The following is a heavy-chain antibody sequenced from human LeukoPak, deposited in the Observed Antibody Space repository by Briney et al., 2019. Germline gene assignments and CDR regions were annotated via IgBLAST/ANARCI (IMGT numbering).Heavy chain of an antibody. D-gene: IGHD3-3*02. CDR1: GFTVSTNY. CDR3: ARVGDHFHWYLDL. CDR2: LYSGSST. V-gene: IGHV3-53*01. J-gene: IGHJ2*01. Sequence: GGSLRLSCAASGFTVSTNYMNWVRQAPGKGLEWVSILYSGSSTYYADSVEGRFIVSRDSSKNTLSLQMNGLRAEDTAVYYCARVGDHFHWYLDLWGRGTLVTVSS.